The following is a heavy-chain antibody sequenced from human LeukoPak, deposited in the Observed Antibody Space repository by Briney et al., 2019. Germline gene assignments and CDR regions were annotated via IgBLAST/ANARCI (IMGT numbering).Heavy chain of an antibody. V-gene: IGHV1-2*02. D-gene: IGHD1-26*01. Sequence: ASVKVSCKASGYTFTGYYMHRVRQAPGQGLEWMGWINPNSGGTNYAQKFQGRVTMTRDTSISTAYMELSRLRSDDTAVYYCARAPTEWELHAFDIWGQGTMVTVPS. J-gene: IGHJ3*02. CDR2: INPNSGGT. CDR3: ARAPTEWELHAFDI. CDR1: GYTFTGYY.